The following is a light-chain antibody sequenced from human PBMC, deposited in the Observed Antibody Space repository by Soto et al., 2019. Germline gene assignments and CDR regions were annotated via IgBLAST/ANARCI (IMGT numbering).Light chain of an antibody. Sequence: EIVMTQSPATLSVSPGERATLSCRASQSVSGNLAWDQQKPGQAPRLLIYGASTRATGIPARFSGSGSGTEFTLTITILQSEDFAVYYCQQYNNWLTWTFGQGTKVEIK. CDR3: QQYNNWLTWT. J-gene: IGKJ1*01. CDR2: GAS. V-gene: IGKV3-15*01. CDR1: QSVSGN.